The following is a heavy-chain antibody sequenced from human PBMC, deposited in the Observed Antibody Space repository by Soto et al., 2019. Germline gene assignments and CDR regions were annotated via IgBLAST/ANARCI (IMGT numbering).Heavy chain of an antibody. Sequence: ASVKVSCKASGYTFTSYGIHWVRQAPGQRLEWMGWINAANGDTKYSPKFQGRVTITRDTSISTAYMELSRLRSDDTAVYYCASPSDSSSWYFYDYWGQGTLVTVSS. CDR3: ASPSDSSSWYFYDY. D-gene: IGHD6-13*01. CDR1: GYTFTSYG. CDR2: INAANGDT. J-gene: IGHJ4*02. V-gene: IGHV1-3*01.